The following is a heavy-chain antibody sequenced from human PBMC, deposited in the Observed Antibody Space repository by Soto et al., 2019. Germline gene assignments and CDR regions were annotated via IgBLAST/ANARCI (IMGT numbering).Heavy chain of an antibody. V-gene: IGHV3-7*05. CDR3: ARGRAYGDNRPTAFDY. D-gene: IGHD4-17*01. CDR1: GFSFSSYW. J-gene: IGHJ4*02. Sequence: GGSLRLSCAASGFSFSSYWMSWVRQAPGKGLEWVANIKQYGTENYYVDSVKGRFTISRDDAKNSLYLQMNSLGAEDTAVYYCARGRAYGDNRPTAFDYWAQGTLVTVSS. CDR2: IKQYGTEN.